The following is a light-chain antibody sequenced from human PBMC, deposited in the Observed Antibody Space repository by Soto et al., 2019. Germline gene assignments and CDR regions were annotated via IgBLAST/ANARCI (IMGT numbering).Light chain of an antibody. CDR1: SSDVGGYNY. CDR3: TSYTSSSHLYV. Sequence: QSVLTQPASVSGSPGQSITISCTGTSSDVGGYNYVSWYQHHPGKAPKVMIYDVSNRPSGVSNRFSGSKSGNTASLTISGLQAEDEADYYCTSYTSSSHLYVFGNGTKVTVL. V-gene: IGLV2-14*03. J-gene: IGLJ1*01. CDR2: DVS.